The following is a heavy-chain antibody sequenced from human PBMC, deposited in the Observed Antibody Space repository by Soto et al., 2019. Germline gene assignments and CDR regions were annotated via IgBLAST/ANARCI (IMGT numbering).Heavy chain of an antibody. CDR1: GDSISGHS. V-gene: IGHV4-4*07. Sequence: PSETLSLTCTVSGDSISGHSWIWIRQPAGKGLEWIGHIYPSGSTSYNPSLRSRVTMSLDTSSNQIFLNLTSVTAADTAVFYCVRGRSYSVYDFWGPGTLVTVSS. CDR2: IYPSGST. J-gene: IGHJ4*02. CDR3: VRGRSYSVYDF. D-gene: IGHD5-12*01.